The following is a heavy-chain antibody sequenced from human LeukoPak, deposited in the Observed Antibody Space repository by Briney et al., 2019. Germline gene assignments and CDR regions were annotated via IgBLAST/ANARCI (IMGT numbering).Heavy chain of an antibody. D-gene: IGHD3-16*01. J-gene: IGHJ6*03. Sequence: GGSLRLSCAASGFMFSRLGMQWVRQAPGEGLEWVAMIWHDGSVEEYADSVKGRFTISRDNSQNTLYLQMNSLRDDDTAVYYCAKEGDQFRGYLDAWGKGTTATVSS. CDR3: AKEGDQFRGYLDA. V-gene: IGHV3-33*06. CDR1: GFMFSRLG. CDR2: IWHDGSVE.